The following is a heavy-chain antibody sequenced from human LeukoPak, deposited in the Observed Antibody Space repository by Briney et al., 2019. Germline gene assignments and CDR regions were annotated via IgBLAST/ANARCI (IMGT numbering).Heavy chain of an antibody. CDR2: ISSSGSTI. Sequence: GGSLRLSCAASGFTLSDYYMSWIRQAPGKGLEWVSYISSSGSTIYYADSVKGRFTISRDNAKNSLYLQMNSLRAEDTAVYYCASGYYYYYYMDVWGKGTTVTISS. CDR3: ASGYYYYYYMDV. CDR1: GFTLSDYY. V-gene: IGHV3-11*01. J-gene: IGHJ6*03.